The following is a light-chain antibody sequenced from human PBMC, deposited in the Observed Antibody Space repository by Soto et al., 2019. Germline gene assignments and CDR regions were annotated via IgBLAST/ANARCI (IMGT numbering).Light chain of an antibody. V-gene: IGKV4-1*01. Sequence: DIVMTQSPDSLAVSLGERATINCKSSQSVLYSSNNKNYLAWYQQKPGQPPKVLIYWASTRESGVPDRFSGNGSGTDFTLTISSLQAEDVAVYYCQQYYGTPYTFGQGTKLEIK. CDR3: QQYYGTPYT. J-gene: IGKJ2*01. CDR1: QSVLYSSNNKNY. CDR2: WAS.